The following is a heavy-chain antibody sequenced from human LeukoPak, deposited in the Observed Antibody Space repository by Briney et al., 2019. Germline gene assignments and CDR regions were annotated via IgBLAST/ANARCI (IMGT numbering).Heavy chain of an antibody. CDR2: IIPIFGTA. CDR1: GGTFSIYA. Sequence: SVKVSCKASGGTFSIYAIGWVRQAPGQGLEWMGGIIPIFGTANYARKLQGRVTITADESTSTAYMELSSLRSEDTAVYYCARDRGVTMVRGEYYYYMDVWGKGTTVTISS. D-gene: IGHD3-10*01. V-gene: IGHV1-69*01. J-gene: IGHJ6*03. CDR3: ARDRGVTMVRGEYYYYMDV.